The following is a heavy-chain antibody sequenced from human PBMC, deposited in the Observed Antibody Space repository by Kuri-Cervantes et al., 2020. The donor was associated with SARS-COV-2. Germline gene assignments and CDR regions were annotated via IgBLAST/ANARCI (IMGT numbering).Heavy chain of an antibody. CDR2: IYYSGST. CDR1: GGSISSGGYY. D-gene: IGHD3-9*01. J-gene: IGHJ4*02. CDR3: ARGRRYSLPGGLDY. Sequence: SETLSLTCTVSGGSISSGGYYWGWIRQPPGKGLEWIGSIYYSGSTYYNPSPKGRVTISVDTSKNQFSLKLSSVTAADTAVYYCARGRRYSLPGGLDYWGQGTLVTVSS. V-gene: IGHV4-39*01.